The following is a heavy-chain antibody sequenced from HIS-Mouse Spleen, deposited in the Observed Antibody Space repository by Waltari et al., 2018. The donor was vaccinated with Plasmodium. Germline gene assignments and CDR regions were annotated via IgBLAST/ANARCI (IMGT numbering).Heavy chain of an antibody. CDR2: IYYSGST. V-gene: IGHV4-59*01. J-gene: IGHJ3*02. Sequence: QVQLQESGPGLVKPSETLSLTCTVSGGSISSYYWSWIRHPPGKGLEWIGYIYYSGSTNYNPSLKSRVTISVDTSKNQFSLKLSSVTAADTAVYYCAREPYDILTGYYDAFDIWGQGTMVTVSS. D-gene: IGHD3-9*01. CDR1: GGSISSYY. CDR3: AREPYDILTGYYDAFDI.